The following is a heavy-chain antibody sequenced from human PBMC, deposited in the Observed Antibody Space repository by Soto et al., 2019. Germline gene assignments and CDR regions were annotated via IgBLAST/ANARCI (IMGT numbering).Heavy chain of an antibody. V-gene: IGHV1-18*04. CDR1: VYTFTSYG. D-gene: IGHD3-9*01. CDR2: ISAYNGNT. Sequence: QVQLVQSGAEVKKPGASVKVSCKASVYTFTSYGISWVRQAPGQGLEWMGWISAYNGNTNYAQKHQGRVTMTTDTSTSTAYMELRSLRSDETAVYYCARGRGDCDILTGVFDYWGQGTLVTVSS. CDR3: ARGRGDCDILTGVFDY. J-gene: IGHJ4*02.